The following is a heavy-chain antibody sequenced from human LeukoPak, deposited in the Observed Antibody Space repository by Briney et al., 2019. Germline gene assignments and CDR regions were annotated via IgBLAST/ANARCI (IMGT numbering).Heavy chain of an antibody. CDR3: AADSDTVTRPDYYYYGMDV. CDR2: IVVGSGNT. CDR1: GFTFTSSA. Sequence: SVKVSCKASGFTFTSSAVQWVRQARGQRLEWIGWIVVGSGNTNYAQKFQERVTITRDMSTSTAYMELSSLRPEGTAVYYCAADSDTVTRPDYYYYGMDVWGKGTTVTVSS. J-gene: IGHJ6*04. D-gene: IGHD4-17*01. V-gene: IGHV1-58*01.